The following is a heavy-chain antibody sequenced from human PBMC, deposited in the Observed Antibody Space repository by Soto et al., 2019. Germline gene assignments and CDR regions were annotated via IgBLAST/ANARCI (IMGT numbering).Heavy chain of an antibody. J-gene: IGHJ3*02. V-gene: IGHV1-2*02. D-gene: IGHD3-10*01. Sequence: XSVKVSCKASGYTFTCYYMHWVRQAPGQGLEWMGWINPNSGGTNYAQKFQGRVTMTRDTSISTAYMELSRLRSDDTAVYYCARLGKFGSGSYYDAFDIWGQGTMVTVSS. CDR1: GYTFTCYY. CDR2: INPNSGGT. CDR3: ARLGKFGSGSYYDAFDI.